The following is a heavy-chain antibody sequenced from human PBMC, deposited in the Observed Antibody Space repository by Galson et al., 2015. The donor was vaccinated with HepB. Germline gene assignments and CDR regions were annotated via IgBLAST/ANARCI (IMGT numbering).Heavy chain of an antibody. CDR3: ARDRLRWFQTDYYYYGMDV. J-gene: IGHJ6*04. Sequence: SLRLSCAASGFTFSSYAMSWVRQAPGKGLEWVSYISSSSSTIYYADSVKGRFTISRDNAKNSLYLQMNSLRDEDTAVYYCARDRLRWFQTDYYYYGMDVWGEGTTVTVSS. D-gene: IGHD4-23*01. V-gene: IGHV3-48*02. CDR2: ISSSSSTI. CDR1: GFTFSSYA.